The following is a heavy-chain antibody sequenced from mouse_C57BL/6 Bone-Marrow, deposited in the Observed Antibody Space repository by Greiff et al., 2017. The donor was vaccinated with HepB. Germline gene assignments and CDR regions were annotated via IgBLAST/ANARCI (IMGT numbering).Heavy chain of an antibody. D-gene: IGHD1-1*01. J-gene: IGHJ2*01. Sequence: VHVKQSVAELVRPGASVKLSCTASGFNIKNTYMHWVKQRPEQGLEWIGRIDPANGNTKYAPKFQGKATITADTSSNTAYLQLSSLTSEDTAIYYCASYYGSSYVGDYWGQGTTLTVSS. V-gene: IGHV14-3*01. CDR3: ASYYGSSYVGDY. CDR2: IDPANGNT. CDR1: GFNIKNTY.